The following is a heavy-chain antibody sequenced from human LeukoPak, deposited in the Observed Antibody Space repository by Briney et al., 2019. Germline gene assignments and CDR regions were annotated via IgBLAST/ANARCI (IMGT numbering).Heavy chain of an antibody. CDR1: GSIISYY. D-gene: IGHD2-2*01. CDR3: ARQKCTSTSCLTKNAFDI. Sequence: SETLSLTCTVSGSIISYYWSWIRRPPGKGGEWIGYIYTSGSTNYNPSRKSRVTISLDTSKNQFSLDLSSVTAADTAVYYCARQKCTSTSCLTKNAFDIWGQGTMVTVSS. J-gene: IGHJ3*02. CDR2: IYTSGST. V-gene: IGHV4-4*09.